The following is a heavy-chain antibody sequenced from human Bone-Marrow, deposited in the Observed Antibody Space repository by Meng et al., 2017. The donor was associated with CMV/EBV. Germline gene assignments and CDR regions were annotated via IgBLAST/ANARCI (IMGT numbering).Heavy chain of an antibody. V-gene: IGHV4-39*07. D-gene: IGHD3-3*01. CDR2: IYYSGST. J-gene: IGHJ4*02. Sequence: SETLSLTCTVSGGSISSSNYYWGWIRQPPGKGLGWIGSIYYSGSTYYNPSLKSRVTISVDTSKNQFSLKLSSVTAADTAVYYCARSDYDFWSGYYAYNYFDYWGQGTLVTVSS. CDR3: ARSDYDFWSGYYAYNYFDY. CDR1: GGSISSSNYY.